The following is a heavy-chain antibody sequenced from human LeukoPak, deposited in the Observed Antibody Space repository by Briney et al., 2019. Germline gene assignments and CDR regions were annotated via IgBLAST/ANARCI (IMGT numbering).Heavy chain of an antibody. CDR2: INHSGST. Sequence: PSETLSLTCAVYGGSFSGYYWSWIRQPLGKGLEWIGEINHSGSTNYNPSLKSRVTISVDTSKNQFSPKLSSVTAADTAVYYCASIAAAGTSGYWGQGTLVTVSS. J-gene: IGHJ4*02. D-gene: IGHD6-13*01. V-gene: IGHV4-34*01. CDR1: GGSFSGYY. CDR3: ASIAAAGTSGY.